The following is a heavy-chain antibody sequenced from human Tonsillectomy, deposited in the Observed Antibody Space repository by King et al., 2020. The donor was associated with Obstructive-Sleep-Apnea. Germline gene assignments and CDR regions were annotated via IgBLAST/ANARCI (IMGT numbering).Heavy chain of an antibody. V-gene: IGHV4-31*03. D-gene: IGHD3-22*01. CDR2: IYYSGST. CDR1: GGSISSGGYY. CDR3: ARGRGKNYYDSSGYPSLGYYYYYGMDV. Sequence: QLQESGPGLVKPSQTLSLTCTVSGGSISSGGYYWSWIRQHPGKGLEWIGYIYYSGSTYYNPSLKSRVTISVDTSKNQFSLKLSSVTAAETAVYYCARGRGKNYYDSSGYPSLGYYYYYGMDVWGQGTTVTVSS. J-gene: IGHJ6*02.